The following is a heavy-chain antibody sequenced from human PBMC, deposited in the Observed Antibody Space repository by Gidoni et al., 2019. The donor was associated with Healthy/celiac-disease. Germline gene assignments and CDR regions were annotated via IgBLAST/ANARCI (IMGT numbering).Heavy chain of an antibody. CDR2: IKSKTDGGTT. CDR1: GFTFRTAW. D-gene: IGHD3-22*01. CDR3: TTDPYYYDSSGFDY. Sequence: EVQLVESGGGLVKPGGSLRLPCAASGFTFRTAWMNWVRQAPGKGLEWVGRIKSKTDGGTTDYAAPVKGRFTISRDDSKNTLYLQMNSLKTEDTAVYYCTTDPYYYDSSGFDYWGQGTLVTVSS. J-gene: IGHJ4*02. V-gene: IGHV3-15*07.